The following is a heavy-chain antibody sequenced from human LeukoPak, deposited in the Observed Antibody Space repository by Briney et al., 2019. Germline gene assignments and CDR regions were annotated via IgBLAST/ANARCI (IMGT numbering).Heavy chain of an antibody. V-gene: IGHV3-30*02. J-gene: IGHJ6*03. CDR3: ANDQAVVAATPVGDLPVLYNLYCIDA. Sequence: PAESLRLSCAASGFTFNSYGMDWVRQAQGKGLGWVALIRNDGSNKYYAECVKGRFTISRDNSKHTLYLRVDSLRAEATTGSYCANDQAVVAATPVGDLPVLYNLYCIDAWGKGTTVTVSS. CDR2: IRNDGSNK. CDR1: GFTFNSYG. D-gene: IGHD2-15*01.